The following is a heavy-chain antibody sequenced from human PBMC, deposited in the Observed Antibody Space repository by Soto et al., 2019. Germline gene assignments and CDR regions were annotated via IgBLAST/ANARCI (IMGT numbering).Heavy chain of an antibody. CDR1: GGTFSTYA. V-gene: IGHV1-69*12. J-gene: IGHJ4*02. CDR2: IIPIYGTA. CDR3: AREDKPGGYTPPGTSGFDS. Sequence: QVQLVQAGAEVKKPGSSVKVSCKASGGTFSTYAISWVRQAPGQGLEWMGGIIPIYGTANYAQKFQGRLTMTADESTSTVYMELSSLISDDPAVYYCAREDKPGGYTPPGTSGFDSWGQGTLVTVSS. D-gene: IGHD5-12*01.